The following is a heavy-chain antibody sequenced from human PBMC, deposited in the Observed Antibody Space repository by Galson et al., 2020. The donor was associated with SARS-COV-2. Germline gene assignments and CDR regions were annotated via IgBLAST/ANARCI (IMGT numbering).Heavy chain of an antibody. Sequence: GASVPVSCQASGYTFTGYYMHWVRQAPGQELEWMGWINTNSGSQKYAQKFQGRVTMNRDTSISTAYMELSRLRSDDTAVYYCARGPYYYDSSGYLGAFDIWGQGTMVTVSS. J-gene: IGHJ3*02. D-gene: IGHD3-22*01. CDR2: INTNSGSQ. CDR1: GYTFTGYY. V-gene: IGHV1-2*02. CDR3: ARGPYYYDSSGYLGAFDI.